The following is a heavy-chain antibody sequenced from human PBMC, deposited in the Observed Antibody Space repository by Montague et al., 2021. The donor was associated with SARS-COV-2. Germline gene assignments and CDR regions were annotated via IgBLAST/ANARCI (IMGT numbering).Heavy chain of an antibody. J-gene: IGHJ4*02. CDR2: IYYSGST. CDR3: ARGIRRTCIQLWVRSGFDY. V-gene: IGHV4-39*07. CDR1: GGSISSSSYY. Sequence: SETLSLTCTVSGGSISSSSYYWGWIRQPPGKGLEWIGSIYYSGSTYYNPSLKSRVTISVDTSKNQFSLKLSSVTAADTAVYYCARGIRRTCIQLWVRSGFDYWGQGTLVTVSS. D-gene: IGHD5-18*01.